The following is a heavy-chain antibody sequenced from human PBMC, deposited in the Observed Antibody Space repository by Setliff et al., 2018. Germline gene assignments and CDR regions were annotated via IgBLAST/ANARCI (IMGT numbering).Heavy chain of an antibody. CDR1: GYTFTGYY. CDR2: INPNNGDT. Sequence: ASVKVSCKASGYTFTGYYFHWVRQAPGQGLEWMGWINPNNGDTKSAQKFQGRLTMTRDTSISTAYMELSSLRSDDTAVYYCARQPMDTRSSTDYRYYMDVWGKGTTVTVSS. D-gene: IGHD5-18*01. V-gene: IGHV1-2*02. CDR3: ARQPMDTRSSTDYRYYMDV. J-gene: IGHJ6*03.